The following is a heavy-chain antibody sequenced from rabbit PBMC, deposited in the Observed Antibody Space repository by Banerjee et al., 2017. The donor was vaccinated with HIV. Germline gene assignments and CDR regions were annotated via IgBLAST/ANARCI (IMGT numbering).Heavy chain of an antibody. D-gene: IGHD6-1*01. CDR2: IGTSSGNT. Sequence: QEQLKETGGGLVQPGGSLTLTCTASGFSFSKNYVMCWVRQAPGKGLEWIACIGTSSGNTYYASWAKGRFTISKTSSTTVTLQMTSLTAADTATYFCARDYTYGYAGYAYASYGMDLWGQGTLVTVS. V-gene: IGHV1S45*01. CDR1: GFSFSKNYV. CDR3: ARDYTYGYAGYAYASYGMDL. J-gene: IGHJ6*01.